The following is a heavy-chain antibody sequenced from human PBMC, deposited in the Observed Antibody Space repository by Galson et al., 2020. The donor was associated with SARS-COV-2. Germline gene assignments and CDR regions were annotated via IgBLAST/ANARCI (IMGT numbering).Heavy chain of an antibody. Sequence: SETLSLTCAVYGGSFSGYSWTWLRPRPGKGLEWIGEINHSGSTNYNPSLKSRVTISVDTSKNQFSLRLTSVTAADTAVYYCARGAPGYWGQGTLVTVSS. J-gene: IGHJ4*02. CDR1: GGSFSGYS. V-gene: IGHV4-34*01. CDR3: ARGAPGY. CDR2: INHSGST.